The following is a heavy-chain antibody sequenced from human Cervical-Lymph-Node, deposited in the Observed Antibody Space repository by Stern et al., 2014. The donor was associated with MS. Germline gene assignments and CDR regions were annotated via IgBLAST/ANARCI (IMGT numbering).Heavy chain of an antibody. D-gene: IGHD3-9*01. Sequence: QVQLQESGPGLVRPSQTLSLTCSVSGGSISNGLYYWSWIRQHPGKGLEXLGYIHHSGTTRYNPSLNSRVSMSVDTSKNQFSLKVTSVTAAETALYYCARVADFDWSYDSWGQGILVTVSS. V-gene: IGHV4-31*03. CDR1: GGSISNGLYY. J-gene: IGHJ4*02. CDR3: ARVADFDWSYDS. CDR2: IHHSGTT.